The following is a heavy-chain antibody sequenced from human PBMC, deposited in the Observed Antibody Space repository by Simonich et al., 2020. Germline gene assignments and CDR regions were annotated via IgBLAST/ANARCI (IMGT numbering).Heavy chain of an antibody. Sequence: QLQLQESGPGLVKPSETLSLTCTVSGGSISSSSYYWGWIRQPPGKGLEWIGSIYYSGSTYYNPSLKIRVTISVDTSKNQFSLKRSAVTAADTAVYYCARHAGFAFDIWGQGTMVTVSS. CDR3: ARHAGFAFDI. CDR1: GGSISSSSYY. J-gene: IGHJ3*02. D-gene: IGHD6-13*01. CDR2: IYYSGST. V-gene: IGHV4-39*01.